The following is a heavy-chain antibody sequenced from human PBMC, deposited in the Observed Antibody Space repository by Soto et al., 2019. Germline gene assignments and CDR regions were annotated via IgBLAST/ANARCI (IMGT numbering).Heavy chain of an antibody. V-gene: IGHV2-5*02. J-gene: IGHJ4*02. Sequence: QITWNESGRTLVKPTQTLTLTYTFSGFSLSNRGVGVGWIRQPPEKALEWLALLYWDDDERYSPSLMSRLTITKDTSKNQVFLTMTNVDPVDTDTYYGAQRPRGFTYFFDYWGQGTLVTVSS. CDR3: AQRPRGFTYFFDY. CDR1: GFSLSNRGVG. CDR2: LYWDDDE.